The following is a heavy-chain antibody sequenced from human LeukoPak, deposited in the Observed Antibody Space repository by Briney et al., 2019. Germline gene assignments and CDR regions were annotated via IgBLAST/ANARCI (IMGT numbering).Heavy chain of an antibody. V-gene: IGHV4-39*01. Sequence: SETLSLTCTVSGGSVSSRSDHWGWIRQPPGKGLEWIGSIYHSGSTNYNPSLKSRVTISVDTSKNQFSLKLSSVTAADTAVYYCARNTTEVVTAKWFDPWGQGTLVTVSS. D-gene: IGHD2-21*02. CDR1: GGSVSSRSDH. CDR3: ARNTTEVVTAKWFDP. J-gene: IGHJ5*02. CDR2: IYHSGST.